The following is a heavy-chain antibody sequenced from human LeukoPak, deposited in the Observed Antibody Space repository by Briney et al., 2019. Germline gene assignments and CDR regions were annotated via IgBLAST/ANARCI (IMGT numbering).Heavy chain of an antibody. CDR1: GVTFSNYW. CDR3: ARDWVL. Sequence: PGGSLRLSCVDSGVTFSNYWMNWVRQAPGKGLEWVAHINQDGSEKYYVDSVKGRFTISRDNAKKSLYLQMDSLRAQDTAVYYCARDWVLWGQGTLVIVSS. V-gene: IGHV3-7*01. D-gene: IGHD2-8*01. CDR2: INQDGSEK. J-gene: IGHJ1*01.